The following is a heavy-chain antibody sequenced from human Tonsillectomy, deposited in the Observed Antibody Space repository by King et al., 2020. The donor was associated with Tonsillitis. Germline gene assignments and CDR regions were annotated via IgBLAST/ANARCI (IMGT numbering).Heavy chain of an antibody. CDR1: GFTFSSYA. CDR2: ISGSGDST. J-gene: IGHJ4*02. D-gene: IGHD2-2*02. CDR3: AKAFDCRSTSCYTSGVFDY. V-gene: IGHV3-23*04. Sequence: DVQLVESGGGLVQPGGSLRLSCAASGFTFSSYAMSWVRQAPGKGLEWVSAISGSGDSTYYADSVKGRFTISRDNSKNTLYLQMNSLRADDTAVYYCAKAFDCRSTSCYTSGVFDYWGQGTLVTVSS.